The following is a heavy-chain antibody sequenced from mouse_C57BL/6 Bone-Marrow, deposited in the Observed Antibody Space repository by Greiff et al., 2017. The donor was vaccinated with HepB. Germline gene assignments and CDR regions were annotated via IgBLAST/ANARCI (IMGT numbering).Heavy chain of an antibody. V-gene: IGHV5-16*01. J-gene: IGHJ4*01. CDR2: INYDGSST. D-gene: IGHD2-4*01. Sequence: EVKLMESEGGLVQPGSSMKLSCTASGFTFSDYYMAWVRQVPEKGLEWVANINYDGSSTYYLDSLKSRFIISRDNAKNILYLQMSSLKSEDTATYYCARGRWDYLYYAMDYWGQGTSVTVSS. CDR3: ARGRWDYLYYAMDY. CDR1: GFTFSDYY.